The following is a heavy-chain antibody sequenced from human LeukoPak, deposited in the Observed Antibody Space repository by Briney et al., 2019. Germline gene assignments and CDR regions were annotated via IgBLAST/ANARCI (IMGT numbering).Heavy chain of an antibody. J-gene: IGHJ4*02. CDR1: GGTFSNYG. CDR2: IIPIFGTT. V-gene: IGHV1-69*01. CDR3: ARFYCSSTSCYSVYFDY. Sequence: SVKVSCKASGGTFSNYGINWVRQAPGQGLEWMGGIIPIFGTTNYAQKFQGRVTITADESTSTAYMELSSLRSEDTAVYYCARFYCSSTSCYSVYFDYWGRGTLVTVSS. D-gene: IGHD2-2*01.